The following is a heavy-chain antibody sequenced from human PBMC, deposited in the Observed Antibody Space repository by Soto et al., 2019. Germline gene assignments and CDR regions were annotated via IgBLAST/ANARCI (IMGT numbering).Heavy chain of an antibody. CDR1: GDSISSGGYS. CDR3: ARGRDYYDSSGYYGGYGLDV. V-gene: IGHV4-30-2*06. Sequence: QLQLRESGSGLVKPSQTLSLTCAVSGDSISSGGYSWNWIRQSPGKGLEWIGYIYHNGNTNYNPPLKSRATISLDRAQNEFSLKLTSVTAADTAVYFCARGRDYYDSSGYYGGYGLDVWGQGTTVTVSS. D-gene: IGHD3-22*01. CDR2: IYHNGNT. J-gene: IGHJ6*02.